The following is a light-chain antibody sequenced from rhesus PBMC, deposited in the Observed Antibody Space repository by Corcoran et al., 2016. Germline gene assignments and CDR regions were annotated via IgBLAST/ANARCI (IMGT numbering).Light chain of an antibody. J-gene: IGKJ2*01. CDR3: QQYSSSPYS. CDR2: KAS. CDR1: QSISSW. Sequence: DIQMTQSPSSLSASVGDTVTITCRASQSISSWLAWDQQKPGTAPKLLIYKASSLQGGVPSRFSGSGSGTYFTLTFSSLQSEDFATYYCQQYSSSPYSFGQGTKVEIK. V-gene: IGKV1-22*01.